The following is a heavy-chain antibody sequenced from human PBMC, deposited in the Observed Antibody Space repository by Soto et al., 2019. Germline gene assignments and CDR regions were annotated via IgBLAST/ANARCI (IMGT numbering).Heavy chain of an antibody. J-gene: IGHJ4*02. CDR1: SGSISSYY. V-gene: IGHV4-59*08. Sequence: SETLSLTCTVSSGSISSYYWSWIRQPPGKGLEWIGYIHYSGSTKYNPSLKSRVTISADTSKNQFSLKLSSVTAADTAVYYCARGHYNYWSGTFATIDYWGQGTRVTVSS. CDR2: IHYSGST. CDR3: ARGHYNYWSGTFATIDY. D-gene: IGHD3-3*01.